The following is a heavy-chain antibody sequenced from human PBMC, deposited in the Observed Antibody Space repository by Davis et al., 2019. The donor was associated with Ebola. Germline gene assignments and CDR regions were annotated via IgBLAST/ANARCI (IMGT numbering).Heavy chain of an antibody. D-gene: IGHD3-22*01. Sequence: GESLKLPCKGSGYSFTNYWISWVRQMPGKGLEWMGQIDPSDSYTNYSPSFQGHVTISADKSISTAYLQWSSLKASDTAMYYCARPPPHYYDTSGYYSFGYWGQGTLVTVSS. CDR3: ARPPPHYYDTSGYYSFGY. V-gene: IGHV5-10-1*01. CDR1: GYSFTNYW. CDR2: IDPSDSYT. J-gene: IGHJ4*02.